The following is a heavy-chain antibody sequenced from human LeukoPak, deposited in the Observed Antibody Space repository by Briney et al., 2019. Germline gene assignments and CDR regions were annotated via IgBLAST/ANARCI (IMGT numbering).Heavy chain of an antibody. D-gene: IGHD2-2*01. CDR1: GFTFSSYS. Sequence: GGSLRLSCAASGFTFSSYSMNWVRQAPGKGLEWVSSISSSSCIYYADSVKGRFTISRGNAKNSLYLQMNSLRAEDTAVYYCARGYCSSTSCPLFQHWGQGTLVTVSS. J-gene: IGHJ1*01. V-gene: IGHV3-21*01. CDR2: ISSSSCI. CDR3: ARGYCSSTSCPLFQH.